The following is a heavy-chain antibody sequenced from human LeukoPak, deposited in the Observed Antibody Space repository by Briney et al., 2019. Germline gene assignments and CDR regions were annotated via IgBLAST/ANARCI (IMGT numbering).Heavy chain of an antibody. Sequence: SGPAPLKPTQTLTLIRTFSGSSLSSAGIRVSWIRGPPGKALKGLARIDWDADKFYSTSLKTRLTISKDTSKNQVVLTMTNMDPVDTATYYCARSYMVRGVSFDYWGQGTLVTVSS. CDR2: IDWDADK. J-gene: IGHJ4*02. D-gene: IGHD3-10*01. CDR3: ARSYMVRGVSFDY. CDR1: GSSLSSAGIR. V-gene: IGHV2-70*04.